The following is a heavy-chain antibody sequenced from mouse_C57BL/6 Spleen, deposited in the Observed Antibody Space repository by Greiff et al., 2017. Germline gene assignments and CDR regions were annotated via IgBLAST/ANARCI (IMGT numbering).Heavy chain of an antibody. J-gene: IGHJ2*01. V-gene: IGHV1-20*01. CDR2: INPYNGDT. CDR1: GYSFTGYF. CDR3: ARRLFDY. Sequence: EVKVEESGPELVKPGDSVKISCKASGYSFTGYFMNWVMQSHGKSLEWIGRINPYNGDTFYNQKFKGKATLTVDKSSSTAHMELRSLTSEDSAVYYCARRLFDYWGQGTTLTVSS. D-gene: IGHD3-2*02.